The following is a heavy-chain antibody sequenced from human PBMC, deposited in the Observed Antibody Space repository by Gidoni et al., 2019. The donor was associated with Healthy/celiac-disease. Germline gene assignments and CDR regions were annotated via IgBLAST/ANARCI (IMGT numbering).Heavy chain of an antibody. Sequence: QVQLVESGGGVVQPGGALRLAGAASGCTFSRYGMHWVRQAPGKGLEWVAFIRYDGSNKYYADSVKGRFTISRDNSKNTLYLQMNSLRAEDTAVYYCAKDEDIVVVTGVGDAFDIWGQGTMVTVSS. CDR2: IRYDGSNK. J-gene: IGHJ3*02. D-gene: IGHD2-21*02. V-gene: IGHV3-30*02. CDR3: AKDEDIVVVTGVGDAFDI. CDR1: GCTFSRYG.